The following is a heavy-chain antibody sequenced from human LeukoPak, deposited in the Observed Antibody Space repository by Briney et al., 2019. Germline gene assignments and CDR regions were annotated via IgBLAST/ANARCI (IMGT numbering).Heavy chain of an antibody. D-gene: IGHD4-23*01. Sequence: GRSLTLXCAASGFTFYDYAMHCAPHAPGRGVEWVSGISWCSGRIGYADSVKGRFTISRDNAKHSLYLHMNSQSGEDMALYYCAKDGGSRYDYYYMDIWGKGTTVTVSS. J-gene: IGHJ6*03. V-gene: IGHV3-9*03. CDR3: AKDGGSRYDYYYMDI. CDR1: GFTFYDYA. CDR2: ISWCSGRI.